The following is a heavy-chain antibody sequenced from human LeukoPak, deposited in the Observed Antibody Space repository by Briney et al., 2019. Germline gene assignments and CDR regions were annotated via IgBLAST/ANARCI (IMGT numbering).Heavy chain of an antibody. CDR3: ASTYCSGGSCYWALDY. D-gene: IGHD2-15*01. CDR2: IYNSGIT. J-gene: IGHJ4*02. Sequence: SETLSLTCTVSGGSISGYYWTWIRQLPGKGLEWIGYIYNSGITNYNPSLKSRVTVSVDTSKNQFSLKLSSVTAADTAVYYCASTYCSGGSCYWALDYWGQGTLVTVSS. CDR1: GGSISGYY. V-gene: IGHV4-59*08.